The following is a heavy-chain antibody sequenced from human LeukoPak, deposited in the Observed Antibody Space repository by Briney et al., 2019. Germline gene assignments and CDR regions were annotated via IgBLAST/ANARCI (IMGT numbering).Heavy chain of an antibody. CDR2: IKTDGSDT. D-gene: IGHD3-10*01. J-gene: IGHJ6*02. Sequence: GGSLRLSCAASGFTFSSYWMIWVRQAPGKGLEWVASIKTDGSDTYYVDSVKGRFTISRDNAKNSLYLQMNSLRAEDTAVYYCARVRMVRELTGYYYYYGMDVWGQGTTVTVSS. V-gene: IGHV3-7*01. CDR1: GFTFSSYW. CDR3: ARVRMVRELTGYYYYYGMDV.